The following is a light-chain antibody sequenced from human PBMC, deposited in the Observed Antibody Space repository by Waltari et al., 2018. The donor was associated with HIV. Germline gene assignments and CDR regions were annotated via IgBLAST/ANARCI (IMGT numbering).Light chain of an antibody. Sequence: SYELTQPPSVSVSPGQTATVSCSGDKLGGKYSCWYQQKPGQSPVLVIYQDNQRPSGIPERFSASNSGNTATLTINGTQAVDEADYYCQAWDSNNLYVFGSGTKVTVL. CDR2: QDN. CDR1: KLGGKY. CDR3: QAWDSNNLYV. J-gene: IGLJ1*01. V-gene: IGLV3-1*01.